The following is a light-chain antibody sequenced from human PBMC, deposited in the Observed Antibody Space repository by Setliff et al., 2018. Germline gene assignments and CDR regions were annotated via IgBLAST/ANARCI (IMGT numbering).Light chain of an antibody. CDR2: NND. J-gene: IGLJ2*01. Sequence: QSVLTQPPSASGTPGQRIPISCSGSNSNIGSNYVYWYQHLPGTAPTLLIYNNDRWPSGVPGRFFGSKSGTSASLAISGLRSEDEADYFCAARDDILSSLVFGGGTKVTVL. CDR3: AARDDILSSLV. V-gene: IGLV1-47*01. CDR1: NSNIGSNY.